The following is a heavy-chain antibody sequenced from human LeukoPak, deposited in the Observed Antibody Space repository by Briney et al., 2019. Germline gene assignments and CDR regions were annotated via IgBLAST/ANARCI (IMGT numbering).Heavy chain of an antibody. J-gene: IGHJ6*02. V-gene: IGHV3-21*01. CDR3: ARVLLRFGEATIRYYYNGMDV. Sequence: GGSLRLSCAASGFTFSSYSMNWVRQAPGKGLEWVSSISSSSSYIYYADSVKGRFTISRDNAKNSLYLQMNSLRAEDTAVYYCARVLLRFGEATIRYYYNGMDVWGQGTTVTVSS. CDR2: ISSSSSYI. CDR1: GFTFSSYS. D-gene: IGHD3-10*01.